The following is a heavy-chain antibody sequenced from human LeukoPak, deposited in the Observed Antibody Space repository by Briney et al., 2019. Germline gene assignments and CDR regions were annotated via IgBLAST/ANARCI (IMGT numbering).Heavy chain of an antibody. CDR3: ARVNGYSSGWYSVDY. CDR1: GGSISNYY. V-gene: IGHV4-59*08. CDR2: INYSGSTSI. D-gene: IGHD6-19*01. J-gene: IGHJ4*02. Sequence: SETLSLTCTVSGGSISNYYWSWIRQPPGKGLEWIGYINYSGSTSINYNPSLKSRVTISVDTSENQFSLRLTSVTAADTAMYYCARVNGYSSGWYSVDYWGQGTLVIVSS.